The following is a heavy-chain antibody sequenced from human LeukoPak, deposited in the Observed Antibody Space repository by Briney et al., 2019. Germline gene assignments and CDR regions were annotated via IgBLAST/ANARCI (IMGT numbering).Heavy chain of an antibody. J-gene: IGHJ6*02. CDR2: ISAYNGNT. V-gene: IGHV1-18*01. D-gene: IGHD4-23*01. Sequence: GASVKVSCKASGYTFTSYGISWVRQAPGQGLEWMGWISAYNGNTNYAQKLQGRVTMTTDTSTSTAYMELRSLRSDDPAVYYCARVRWGYYYHGMDVWGQGTTVTVSS. CDR3: ARVRWGYYYHGMDV. CDR1: GYTFTSYG.